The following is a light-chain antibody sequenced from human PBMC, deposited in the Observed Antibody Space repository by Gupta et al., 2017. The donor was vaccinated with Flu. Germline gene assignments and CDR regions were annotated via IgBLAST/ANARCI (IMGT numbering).Light chain of an antibody. CDR2: KDS. CDR1: ALPKQY. Sequence: SYELTQPPSVSVSPVQTARITCSGDALPKQYASWYQQKPGQAPVLVIYKDSERPSGIPERFSGSSSGTTVTLTISGVQAEDEADDYCQSADSSGTNWVFGGGTKLTVL. V-gene: IGLV3-25*02. CDR3: QSADSSGTNWV. J-gene: IGLJ3*02.